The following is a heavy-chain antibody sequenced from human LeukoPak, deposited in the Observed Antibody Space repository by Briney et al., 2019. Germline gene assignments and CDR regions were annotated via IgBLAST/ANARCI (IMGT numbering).Heavy chain of an antibody. CDR2: ISAYNGNT. J-gene: IGHJ4*02. CDR1: GYTFTSYG. V-gene: IGHV1-18*01. D-gene: IGHD6-19*01. CDR3: ARDGSSGWYVVLDY. Sequence: GASVKVSCKASGYTFTSYGISWVRHAPAQGLEWMGWISAYNGNTNYAQKLQGRVTMTTDTSTSTAYMEQRSLRSDDTAVYYLARDGSSGWYVVLDYWGQGTLVTVSS.